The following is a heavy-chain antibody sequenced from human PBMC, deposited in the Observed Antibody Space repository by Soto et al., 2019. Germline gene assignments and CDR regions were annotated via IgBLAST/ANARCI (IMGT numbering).Heavy chain of an antibody. CDR2: ISSSSSYT. J-gene: IGHJ2*01. Sequence: GGSLRLSCAASGFTFSSYSMNWVRQAPGKGLEWVSYISSSSSYTNYADSVKGRFTISRDNAKNSLYLQMNSLRAEDTAVYYCARDLRGAAYYDILTGTDSGYFDLWGRGTLVTVSS. CDR3: ARDLRGAAYYDILTGTDSGYFDL. CDR1: GFTFSSYS. D-gene: IGHD3-9*01. V-gene: IGHV3-21*05.